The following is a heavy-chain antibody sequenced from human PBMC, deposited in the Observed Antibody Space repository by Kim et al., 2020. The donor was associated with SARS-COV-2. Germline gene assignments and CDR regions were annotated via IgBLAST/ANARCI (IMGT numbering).Heavy chain of an antibody. CDR2: IGGGGAFT. Sequence: GGSLRLSCAASGFTFRSYAMSWVRQAPGKGLEWVSVIGGGGAFTRYADSVKGRFTISRDNSKDTLYLLMNSLRAEDTALYYCAKFVADPHYYYYAMDIWGERDTVT. CDR3: AKFVADPHYYYYAMDI. V-gene: IGHV3-23*01. D-gene: IGHD2-21*01. CDR1: GFTFRSYA. J-gene: IGHJ6*02.